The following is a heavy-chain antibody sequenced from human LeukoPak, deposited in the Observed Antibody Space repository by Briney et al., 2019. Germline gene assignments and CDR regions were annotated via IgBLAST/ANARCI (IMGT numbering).Heavy chain of an antibody. CDR3: AAGGHSGSDSYYFDY. CDR2: IIPIFGTA. CDR1: GGTFSSYA. J-gene: IGHJ4*02. D-gene: IGHD5-12*01. Sequence: GASVKVSCKASGGTFSSYAISWVRQAPGQGLEWMGRIIPIFGTANYAQKFQGRVTITTDESTSTAYMELSSLRSEDTAVYYCAAGGHSGSDSYYFDYWGQGTLVTVSS. V-gene: IGHV1-69*05.